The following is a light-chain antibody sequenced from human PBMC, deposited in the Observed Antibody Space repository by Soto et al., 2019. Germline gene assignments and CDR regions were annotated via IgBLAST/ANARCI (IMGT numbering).Light chain of an antibody. CDR3: CSCAGRYTWV. CDR2: DVS. V-gene: IGLV2-11*01. J-gene: IGLJ1*01. CDR1: SSDVGGYDY. Sequence: QSALTQARSVSGSPGQSVTISCTGTSSDVGGYDYVSWYQQHPGKAPKFMIYDVSKRPSGVPDRVSGSKSGNTASLTISGLQGEDEADYYCCSCAGRYTWVFGTGTQLTVL.